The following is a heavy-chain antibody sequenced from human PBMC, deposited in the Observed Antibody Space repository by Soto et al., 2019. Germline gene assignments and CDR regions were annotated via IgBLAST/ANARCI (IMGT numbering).Heavy chain of an antibody. Sequence: ASVKVSCKASGYTFTSYGINWVRQAPGQGPEWMGWISANNGDTNYVQKLQGRVTVTTDTSTSTAYMELRSLRSDDTAVYYCARAPPNRSSAGFSVYWGQGTLVTVSS. D-gene: IGHD6-6*01. CDR2: ISANNGDT. CDR1: GYTFTSYG. CDR3: ARAPPNRSSAGFSVY. J-gene: IGHJ4*02. V-gene: IGHV1-18*04.